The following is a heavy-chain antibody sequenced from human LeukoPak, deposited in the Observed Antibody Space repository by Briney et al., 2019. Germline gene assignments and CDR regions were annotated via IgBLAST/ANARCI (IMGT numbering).Heavy chain of an antibody. D-gene: IGHD2-2*02. Sequence: ASVKVSCTASGYTFTGYYMHWVRQAPGQGLEWMGWINPNSGGTNYAQKFQGRVTMTRDTSISTAYMELSRLRSDDTAVYYCARAVGYCSSTSCYIGYYFDYWGQGTLVTVSS. CDR3: ARAVGYCSSTSCYIGYYFDY. J-gene: IGHJ4*02. CDR2: INPNSGGT. CDR1: GYTFTGYY. V-gene: IGHV1-2*02.